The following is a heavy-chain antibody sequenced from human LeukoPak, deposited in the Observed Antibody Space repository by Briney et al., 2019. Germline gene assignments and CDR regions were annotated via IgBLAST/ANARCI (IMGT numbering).Heavy chain of an antibody. CDR3: ARSDGGMQVRPTNAFDV. J-gene: IGHJ3*01. Sequence: ASVKVSCKASGYTFTSYGISWVRQAPGQGLEWMGWISAYNGNTNYAQKLQGRVTMTTDTSTSTAYMELRSLRFEDTAIYYCARSDGGMQVRPTNAFDVWGQGTMVTVSS. CDR2: ISAYNGNT. D-gene: IGHD2-8*01. CDR1: GYTFTSYG. V-gene: IGHV1-18*04.